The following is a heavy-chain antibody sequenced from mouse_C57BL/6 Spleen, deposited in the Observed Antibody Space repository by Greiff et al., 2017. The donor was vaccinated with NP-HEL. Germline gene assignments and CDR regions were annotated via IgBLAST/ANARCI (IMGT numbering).Heavy chain of an antibody. CDR3: ARKITTVVATGRYAMDY. D-gene: IGHD1-1*01. Sequence: EVQLQQSGPELVKPGASVKIPCKASGYTFTDYHMDWVKQSHGKSLERIGDINPNNGGTIYNQKFKGKATLTVDKSSSTAYMELRSLTSEDTAVYYCARKITTVVATGRYAMDYWGQGTSVTVSS. J-gene: IGHJ4*01. CDR2: INPNNGGT. CDR1: GYTFTDYH. V-gene: IGHV1-18*01.